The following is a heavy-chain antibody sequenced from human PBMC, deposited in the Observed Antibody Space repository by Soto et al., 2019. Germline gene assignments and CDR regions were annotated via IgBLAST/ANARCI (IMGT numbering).Heavy chain of an antibody. Sequence: ASVKVSCKASGYIFIDYYIHWVRQAPGQGLEWVGWISPRSGGTNYAQQFEGRVTMTRDTSISTAYMELTSLTSDDTAVYYCTKKRGGPFPLDPWGQGTRVTVSS. CDR1: GYIFIDYY. D-gene: IGHD3-10*01. V-gene: IGHV1-2*02. J-gene: IGHJ5*02. CDR3: TKKRGGPFPLDP. CDR2: ISPRSGGT.